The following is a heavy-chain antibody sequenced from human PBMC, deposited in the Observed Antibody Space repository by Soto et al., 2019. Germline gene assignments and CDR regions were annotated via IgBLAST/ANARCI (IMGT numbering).Heavy chain of an antibody. CDR2: ISYDGSNK. CDR3: ARVYGIYYDSSGYPGPHY. V-gene: IGHV3-30-3*01. D-gene: IGHD3-22*01. CDR1: GFTFSSYA. Sequence: PGGSLRLSCAASGFTFSSYAMHWVRQAPGKGLEWVAVISYDGSNKYYADSVKGRFTISRDNSKNTLYLQMNSLRAEDTAVYYCARVYGIYYDSSGYPGPHYWGQGTLVTVSS. J-gene: IGHJ4*02.